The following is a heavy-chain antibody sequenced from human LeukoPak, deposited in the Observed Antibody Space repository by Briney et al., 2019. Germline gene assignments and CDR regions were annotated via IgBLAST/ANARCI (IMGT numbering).Heavy chain of an antibody. D-gene: IGHD6-6*01. CDR1: GGSFSGYY. CDR2: INHSGST. J-gene: IGHJ6*03. Sequence: SETLSLTCAVYGGSFSGYYWSWIRQPPGKGLEWIGEINHSGSTNYNPFLKSRVTISVDTSKNQFSLKLSSVTAADTAVYYCARCSPYYYYYYMDVWDKGTTVTVSS. CDR3: ARCSPYYYYYYMDV. V-gene: IGHV4-34*01.